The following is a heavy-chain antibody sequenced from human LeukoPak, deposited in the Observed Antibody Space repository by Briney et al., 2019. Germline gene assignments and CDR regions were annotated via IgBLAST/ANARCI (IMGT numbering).Heavy chain of an antibody. CDR3: ARSCTGVLPFY. CDR1: GYTSRSYG. Sequence: ASVNLSSTASGYTSRSYGISWVRQAPGQGLEWMGWICVYNGNTNYAQKLQGRVTMTRDTSTRTAYMELRSLRSDDTAVYYCARSCTGVLPFYWGQATMLTVSS. D-gene: IGHD1-14*01. CDR2: ICVYNGNT. V-gene: IGHV1-18*01. J-gene: IGHJ4*02.